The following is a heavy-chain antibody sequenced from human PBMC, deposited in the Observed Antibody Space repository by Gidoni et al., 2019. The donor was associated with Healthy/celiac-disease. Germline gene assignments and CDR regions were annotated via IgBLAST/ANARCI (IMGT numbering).Heavy chain of an antibody. V-gene: IGHV3-23*01. Sequence: EVQLLESGGGLVQPGGSLRLSCAASGFTFSSYAMSWVRQAPGKGLEWVSAISGSGGSTYYADSVKGRFTISRDNSKNTLYLQMNSLRAEDTAVYYCAKDGMVRGVVAYYYYGMDVWGQGTTVTVSS. CDR2: ISGSGGST. CDR1: GFTFSSYA. D-gene: IGHD3-10*01. J-gene: IGHJ6*02. CDR3: AKDGMVRGVVAYYYYGMDV.